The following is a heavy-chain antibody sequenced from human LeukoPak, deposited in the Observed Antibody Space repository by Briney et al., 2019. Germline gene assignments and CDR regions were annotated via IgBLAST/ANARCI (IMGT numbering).Heavy chain of an antibody. D-gene: IGHD3-10*01. CDR2: IYTSGST. Sequence: SETLSLTCTVSGGSISSYYWSWIRQPAGKGLEWIGRIYTSGSTNYNPSLKSRVTMSVDTSKNQFSLKLSSVTAADMAVYYCARPIPYGSGSIDAFDIWGQGTMVTVSS. J-gene: IGHJ3*02. V-gene: IGHV4-4*07. CDR1: GGSISSYY. CDR3: ARPIPYGSGSIDAFDI.